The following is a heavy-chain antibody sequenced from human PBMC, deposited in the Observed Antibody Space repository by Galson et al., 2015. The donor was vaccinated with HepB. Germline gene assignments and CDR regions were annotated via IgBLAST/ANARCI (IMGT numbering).Heavy chain of an antibody. V-gene: IGHV4-30-4*01. D-gene: IGHD3-22*01. J-gene: IGHJ5*02. Sequence: TLSLTCTVSGGSISSGDYYWSWIRQPPGKGLEWIGYIYYSESTYYNPSLKSRVTISVDTSKNQFSLKLSSVTAADTAVYYCARDRRYYDSSGSHPDNWFDPWGQGTLVTVSS. CDR2: IYYSEST. CDR3: ARDRRYYDSSGSHPDNWFDP. CDR1: GGSISSGDYY.